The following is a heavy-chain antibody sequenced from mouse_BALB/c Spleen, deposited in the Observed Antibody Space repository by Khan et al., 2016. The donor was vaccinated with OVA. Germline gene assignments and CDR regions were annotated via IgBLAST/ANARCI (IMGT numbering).Heavy chain of an antibody. D-gene: IGHD1-1*01. CDR1: GDSITSGF. CDR3: ARSYGSWAMDY. J-gene: IGHJ4*01. V-gene: IGHV3-8*02. CDR2: ITYSGNI. Sequence: VQLKESGPSLVKPSQTLSLTCSVTGDSITSGFWNWIRKFPGNKFEYLGYITYSGNIYYNPSLKSRISITRATSKSQYYLQLNSVTTEDTATYYCARSYGSWAMDYWGQGTSVTVSS.